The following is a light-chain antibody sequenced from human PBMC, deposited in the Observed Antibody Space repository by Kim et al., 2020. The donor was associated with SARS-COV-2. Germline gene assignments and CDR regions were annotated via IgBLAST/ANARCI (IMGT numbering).Light chain of an antibody. CDR3: QQSYSTPLA. Sequence: DIQMTQSPSSLSASVGDRVTITCRPSQSISSYLNWYQQKPGEAPKLLIYAASSLQSGVPSRFSGSGSGTDVTLTIGSLQPEGFATYYCQQSYSTPLAFGGGNKVDIK. V-gene: IGKV1-39*01. CDR2: AAS. CDR1: QSISSY. J-gene: IGKJ4*01.